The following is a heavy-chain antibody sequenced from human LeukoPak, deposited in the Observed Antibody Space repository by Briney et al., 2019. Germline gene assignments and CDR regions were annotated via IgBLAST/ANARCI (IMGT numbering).Heavy chain of an antibody. CDR2: INHSGST. CDR1: GGTFSGYY. Sequence: PSETLSLTCAVYGGTFSGYYWSWIRQPPGKRLEWIGEINHSGSTNYNPSLKSRVTISVDTSKNQFSLKLSSVTAADTAVYYCARSGCDYSKLPGCWFYWGQGTLVTVSS. D-gene: IGHD4-11*01. J-gene: IGHJ4*02. V-gene: IGHV4-34*01. CDR3: ARSGCDYSKLPGCWFY.